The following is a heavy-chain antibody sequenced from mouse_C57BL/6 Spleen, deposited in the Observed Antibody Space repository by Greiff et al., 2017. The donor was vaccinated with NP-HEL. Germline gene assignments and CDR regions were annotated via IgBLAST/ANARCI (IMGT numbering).Heavy chain of an antibody. Sequence: EVNLVESGEGLVKPGGSLKLSCAASGFTFSSYAMSWVRQTPEKRLEWVAYIRSGGDYTYYADTVKGRFTISRDNARNTLYLQMSSLKSEDTAMYYCTRGGGTRAMDYWGQGTSVTVSA. CDR2: IRSGGDYT. D-gene: IGHD3-3*01. CDR3: TRGGGTRAMDY. CDR1: GFTFSSYA. J-gene: IGHJ4*01. V-gene: IGHV5-9-1*02.